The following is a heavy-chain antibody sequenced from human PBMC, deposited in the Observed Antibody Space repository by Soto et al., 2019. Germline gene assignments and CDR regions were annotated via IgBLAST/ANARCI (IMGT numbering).Heavy chain of an antibody. J-gene: IGHJ5*02. CDR2: INANSGDT. Sequence: ASGKVSCNAAGYTFTSYGISWVREAPGQGLEWLGWINANSGDTHYGQHFQGRVTLIADTSINTTYMQLSSLAPGDTAIYYCARDIRGYSNLFPPWGHGTLVTVSS. CDR1: GYTFTSYG. D-gene: IGHD5-18*01. CDR3: ARDIRGYSNLFPP. V-gene: IGHV1-18*01.